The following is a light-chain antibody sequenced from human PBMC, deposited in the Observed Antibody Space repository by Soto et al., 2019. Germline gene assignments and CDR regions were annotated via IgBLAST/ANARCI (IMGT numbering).Light chain of an antibody. Sequence: SVLTQPPSASGTPGQSVTISCSGSSSNIGSNTVNWYQQLPGTAPKLLIYSNNQRPSGVPDRFSGSKSGTSASLAISGLQSEDEADYYCAAWDDSSVVFGGGTKLTVL. CDR1: SSNIGSNT. CDR3: AAWDDSSVV. J-gene: IGLJ2*01. CDR2: SNN. V-gene: IGLV1-44*01.